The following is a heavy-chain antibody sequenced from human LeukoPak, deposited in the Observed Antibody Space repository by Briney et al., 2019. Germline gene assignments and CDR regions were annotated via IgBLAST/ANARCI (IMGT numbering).Heavy chain of an antibody. CDR3: ARDLGYCSGGSCLNYFDY. Sequence: ASVKVSCKASGYTFTSYGISWVRQAPGQGLEWMGWISAYNGNTNYAQKPQGRVTMTTDTSTSTAYMELRSLRSDDTAVYYCARDLGYCSGGSCLNYFDYWGQGTLVTVSS. J-gene: IGHJ4*02. CDR1: GYTFTSYG. D-gene: IGHD2-15*01. CDR2: ISAYNGNT. V-gene: IGHV1-18*01.